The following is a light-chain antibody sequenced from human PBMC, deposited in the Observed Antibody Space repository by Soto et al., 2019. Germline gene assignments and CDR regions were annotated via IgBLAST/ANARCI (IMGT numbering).Light chain of an antibody. Sequence: DIVLTHSPDFLAVSRGETPTIPCTSSQSVLYSSSNKNYLAWYQQKPGQPPMLLIYWASTRESGVPDRFSGSGSGTDFTLTISSLQAEDVAVYYCQQYYSTPTWTFGQGTKVDIK. CDR2: WAS. CDR1: QSVLYSSSNKNY. CDR3: QQYYSTPTWT. J-gene: IGKJ1*01. V-gene: IGKV4-1*01.